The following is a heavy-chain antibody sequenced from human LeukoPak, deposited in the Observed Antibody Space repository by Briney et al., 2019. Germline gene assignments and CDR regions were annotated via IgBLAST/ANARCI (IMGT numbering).Heavy chain of an antibody. Sequence: MTSETLSLTCTVSGGSISSNSYYWGWLRQPPGKGLQWIGSIYYSGSTYYNPSLKSRVTISVDTSKNQCSLKLNSVTAADTAVYYCARNRYYYGSGNYGVPNWFDPWGQGTLVTVSS. V-gene: IGHV4-39*01. CDR3: ARNRYYYGSGNYGVPNWFDP. CDR1: GGSISSNSYY. D-gene: IGHD3-10*01. J-gene: IGHJ5*02. CDR2: IYYSGST.